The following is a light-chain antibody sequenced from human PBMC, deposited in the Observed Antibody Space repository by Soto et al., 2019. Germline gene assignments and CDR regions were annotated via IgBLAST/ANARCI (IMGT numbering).Light chain of an antibody. Sequence: DIQMTQSPSSLSASVGDRVTITCRASQTISNSLNWYQQKPGKAPKLLIYAASSLQSGVPSRFSGSGSGTDFTLTISCLQSEDFATYYCQQYYSYPRTFGQGTKVVIK. CDR1: QTISNS. J-gene: IGKJ1*01. V-gene: IGKV1-39*01. CDR3: QQYYSYPRT. CDR2: AAS.